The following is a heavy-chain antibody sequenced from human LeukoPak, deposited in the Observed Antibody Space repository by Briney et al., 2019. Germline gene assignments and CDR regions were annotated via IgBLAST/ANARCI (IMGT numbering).Heavy chain of an antibody. Sequence: SETLSLTCTVSGGSISSYYWSWIRQPPGKGLEWIGYIYYSGSTNYNPSLKSRVTISVDTSKNQFSLKLSSVTAADTAVYYCARVFFDCGGDRWPPDAFDIWGQGTMVTVSS. V-gene: IGHV4-59*01. J-gene: IGHJ3*02. CDR1: GGSISSYY. CDR2: IYYSGST. CDR3: ARVFFDCGGDRWPPDAFDI. D-gene: IGHD2-21*01.